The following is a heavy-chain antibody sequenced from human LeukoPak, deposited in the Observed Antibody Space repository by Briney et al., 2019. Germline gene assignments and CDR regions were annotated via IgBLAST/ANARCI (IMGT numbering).Heavy chain of an antibody. J-gene: IGHJ5*02. CDR1: GGTFRSYA. CDR2: IIPIFGTA. V-gene: IGHV1-69*05. D-gene: IGHD2-15*01. CDR3: ARALGYCSGGSCYSSWFDP. Sequence: SVKVSXKASGGTFRSYAISWVRQAPGQGLEWMGGIIPIFGTANYAQKFQGRVTITTDESTSTAYMELSSLRSEDTAVYYCARALGYCSGGSCYSSWFDPWGQGTLVTVSS.